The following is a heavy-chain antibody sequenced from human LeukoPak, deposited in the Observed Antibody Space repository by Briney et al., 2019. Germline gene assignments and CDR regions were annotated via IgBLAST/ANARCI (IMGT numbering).Heavy chain of an antibody. CDR1: GFTFSSYG. D-gene: IGHD5-24*01. J-gene: IGHJ4*02. Sequence: GGTLRLSCAASGFTFSSYGMSWVRQAPGQGLEWVSAISGSGGSTYYADSVKGRFTISRDNSKNTLYLQMNSLRAEDTAVYYCAKDMLRLQLTDYWGQGTLVTVSS. CDR3: AKDMLRLQLTDY. V-gene: IGHV3-23*01. CDR2: ISGSGGST.